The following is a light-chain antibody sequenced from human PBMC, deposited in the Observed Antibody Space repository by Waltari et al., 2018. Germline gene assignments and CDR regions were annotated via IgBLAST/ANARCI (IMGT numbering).Light chain of an antibody. Sequence: QSVLTQPPSASGTPGQRVIISCSGSRSNIGTHTVNWYQQLPGSAPKLLIFADDQRHSGVPARFSGSKSDTSASLAISGLQSEDEADYYCASWDDTLTVSFGTGTKVIVL. V-gene: IGLV1-44*01. CDR2: ADD. J-gene: IGLJ1*01. CDR1: RSNIGTHT. CDR3: ASWDDTLTVS.